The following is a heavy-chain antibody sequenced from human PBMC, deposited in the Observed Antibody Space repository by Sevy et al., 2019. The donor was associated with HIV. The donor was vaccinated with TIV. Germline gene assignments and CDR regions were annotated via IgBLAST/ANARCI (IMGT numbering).Heavy chain of an antibody. CDR2: FDPEDGET. Sequence: ASVKVSCKVSGYTLTELSMHWVRQAPGKGLEWMGGFDPEDGETIYAQKFQGRVTMTEDTSTDTAYMELSSLRSEETAVYYCEAKDMISCGGVIVTDAFDIWGQGTMVTVSS. J-gene: IGHJ3*02. CDR3: EAKDMISCGGVIVTDAFDI. CDR1: GYTLTELS. D-gene: IGHD3-16*02. V-gene: IGHV1-24*01.